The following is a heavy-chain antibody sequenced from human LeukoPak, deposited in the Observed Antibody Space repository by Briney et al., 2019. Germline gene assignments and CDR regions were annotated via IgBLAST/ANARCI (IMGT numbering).Heavy chain of an antibody. V-gene: IGHV1-18*01. D-gene: IGHD3-22*01. CDR3: ARVVSLYYDYTPYYFDY. J-gene: IGHJ4*02. CDR1: GYTFTSYG. CDR2: ISAYNGNT. Sequence: ASVKVSCKASGYTFTSYGISWVRQAPGQGLEWMGWISAYNGNTNYAQKLQGRVTMTTDTSTSTAYMELRSLRSDDTAVYYCARVVSLYYDYTPYYFDYWGQGTLVTVSS.